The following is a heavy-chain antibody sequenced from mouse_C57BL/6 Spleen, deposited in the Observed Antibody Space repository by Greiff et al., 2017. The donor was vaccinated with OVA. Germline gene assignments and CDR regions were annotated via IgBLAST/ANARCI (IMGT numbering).Heavy chain of an antibody. Sequence: DVQLQESGPGLVKPSQSLSLTCSVTGYSITSGYYWNWIRQFPGNKLEWMGYISYDGSNNYNPSFKNRISITRDTSKNQFFLRLNSVTTEDTATYCWACEGTYDDPHFGCWGQGTTLTVSS. CDR1: GYSITSGYY. J-gene: IGHJ2*01. CDR3: ACEGTYDDPHFGC. V-gene: IGHV3-6*01. CDR2: ISYDGSN. D-gene: IGHD2-3*01.